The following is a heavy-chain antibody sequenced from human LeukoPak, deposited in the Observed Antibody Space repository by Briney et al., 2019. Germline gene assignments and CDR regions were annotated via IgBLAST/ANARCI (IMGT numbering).Heavy chain of an antibody. CDR1: GGSFSGYY. D-gene: IGHD3-22*01. J-gene: IGHJ4*02. CDR2: INHSGST. CDR3: ARGGGSSGYYTDY. V-gene: IGHV4-34*01. Sequence: AETLSLTCAVYGGSFSGYYWSWIRQPPGKGLEWIGEINHSGSTNYNPSLKSRVTISVDTSKNQFSLKLSSVTAADTAVYYCARGGGSSGYYTDYWGQGTLVTVSS.